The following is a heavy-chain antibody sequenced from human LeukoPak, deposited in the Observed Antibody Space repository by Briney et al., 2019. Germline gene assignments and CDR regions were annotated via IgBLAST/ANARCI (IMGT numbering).Heavy chain of an antibody. CDR3: ARELPFDY. Sequence: PGGSLRLSCAASGFTFSSYWMHCVRQAPGKGLVWVSRISGDGSSTTYAESVKGRFTISRDNAKNTLYLQMNSLRAEDTAVYYCARELPFDYWGQGTLVTVSS. V-gene: IGHV3-74*01. CDR2: ISGDGSST. CDR1: GFTFSSYW. J-gene: IGHJ4*02.